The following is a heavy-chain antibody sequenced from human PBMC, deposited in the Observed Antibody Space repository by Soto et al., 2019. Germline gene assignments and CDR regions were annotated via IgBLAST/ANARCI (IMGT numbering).Heavy chain of an antibody. CDR3: ANDPSSGFAIENYFAY. CDR1: GFTFSSYA. J-gene: IGHJ4*02. CDR2: ISGSSTST. V-gene: IGHV3-23*01. D-gene: IGHD3-10*01. Sequence: EVQLSGSGGGLVQPGGSLRLSCAASGFTFSSYAMSWVRQAPGKGLEWVSAISGSSTSTYYADSVKGRFTISRDNSKNTLYLQMNSLRAADTAVYYCANDPSSGFAIENYFAYWGQGTLVTVSS.